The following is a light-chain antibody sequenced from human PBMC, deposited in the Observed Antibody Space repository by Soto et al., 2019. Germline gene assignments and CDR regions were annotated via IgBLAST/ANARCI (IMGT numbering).Light chain of an antibody. CDR1: QTISSW. J-gene: IGKJ1*01. V-gene: IGKV1-5*03. CDR2: KAS. Sequence: DIQMTQSPSTLSGSVGDIVPITFRASQTISSWLAWYQQKPGKAPKLLIYKASTLKSGVPSRFSGSGSGTEFTLTISSLQPDDFATYYCQQYNSYSEAFGQGTKVDNK. CDR3: QQYNSYSEA.